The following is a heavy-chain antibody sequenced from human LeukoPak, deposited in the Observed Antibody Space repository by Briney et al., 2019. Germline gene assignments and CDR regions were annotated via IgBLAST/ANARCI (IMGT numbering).Heavy chain of an antibody. V-gene: IGHV4-59*01. D-gene: IGHD2-15*01. CDR2: IYYSGST. CDR1: GGSISSYY. Sequence: PSETLPLTCTVSGGSISSYYWSWIRQPPGKGLEWIGYIYYSGSTNYNPSLKSRVTISVDTSKNQFSLKLSSVTAADTAVYYCARAAVVVAATRGYYYYGMDVWGQGTTVTVSS. J-gene: IGHJ6*02. CDR3: ARAAVVVAATRGYYYYGMDV.